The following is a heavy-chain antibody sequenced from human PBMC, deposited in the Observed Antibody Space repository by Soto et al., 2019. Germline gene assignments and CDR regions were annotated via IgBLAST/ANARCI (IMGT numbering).Heavy chain of an antibody. V-gene: IGHV1-18*01. CDR1: GYTFITYG. Sequence: QVQLMQSGAEVKKPGASVKVSCKASGYTFITYGINWVRQAPGQGLEWMGWISAYNGNTKYAQKLQDRVTMTTDTSTGTAYMEVRSLRSDDTAVYYCARAGEIFCADYWGQGTLVTVSS. CDR2: ISAYNGNT. CDR3: ARAGEIFCADY. J-gene: IGHJ4*02. D-gene: IGHD3-10*01.